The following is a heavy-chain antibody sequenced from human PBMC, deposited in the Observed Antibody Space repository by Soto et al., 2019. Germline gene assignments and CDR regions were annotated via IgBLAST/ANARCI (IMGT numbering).Heavy chain of an antibody. Sequence: PSETLSLTCTVSGGSISSYYWRWIRQPPGKGLEWIGYIYYSGSTNYNPSLKSRVTISVDTSKNQFSLKLSSVTAADTAVYYCARHDNRDYEFDYWGQGTLVTVSS. D-gene: IGHD4-17*01. CDR3: ARHDNRDYEFDY. CDR2: IYYSGST. V-gene: IGHV4-59*08. J-gene: IGHJ4*02. CDR1: GGSISSYY.